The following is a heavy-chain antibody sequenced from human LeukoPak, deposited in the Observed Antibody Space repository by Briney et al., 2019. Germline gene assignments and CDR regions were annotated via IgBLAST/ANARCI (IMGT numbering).Heavy chain of an antibody. CDR2: MYYSGST. CDR1: GGSISSGDYY. J-gene: IGHJ4*02. V-gene: IGHV4-30-4*01. D-gene: IGHD3-16*01. CDR3: ARGGGYELDY. Sequence: SETLSLTCTVSGGSISSGDYYWSWIRQPPGKGLEWIGYMYYSGSTYYNPSLKSRVTISVDTSKNQFSLKLSAVTAADTAVYYWARGGGYELDYWGQGTLVTVSS.